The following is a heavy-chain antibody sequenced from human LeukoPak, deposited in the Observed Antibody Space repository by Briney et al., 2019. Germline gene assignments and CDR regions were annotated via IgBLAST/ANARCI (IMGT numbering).Heavy chain of an antibody. D-gene: IGHD6-19*01. V-gene: IGHV4-59*01. Sequence: SETLSLTCTVSGGSICSYYWSWIRQPPGKGLEWIGYIYYSGSTNYNPSLKSRVTISVDTSKNQFSLKLSSVTAADTAVYYCARGGWLDPHFDYWGQGTLVTVSS. J-gene: IGHJ4*02. CDR2: IYYSGST. CDR1: GGSICSYY. CDR3: ARGGWLDPHFDY.